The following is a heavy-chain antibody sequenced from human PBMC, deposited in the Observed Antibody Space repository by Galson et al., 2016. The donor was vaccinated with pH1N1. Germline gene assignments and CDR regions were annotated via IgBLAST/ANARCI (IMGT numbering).Heavy chain of an antibody. J-gene: IGHJ5*01. CDR1: GYSFTTSW. CDR2: IYAGDSDT. V-gene: IGHV5-51*01. Sequence: QSGAEVKKPGESLKISCKGSGYSFTTSWIGWVRQMPGKGLAWMGIIYAGDSDTRYSPSFQGPVTTSVDKSTSTAYLQWSSLEASDTAMYYCARNAWDGSGLNYFDSWGQGILVSVSS. CDR3: ARNAWDGSGLNYFDS. D-gene: IGHD3-22*01.